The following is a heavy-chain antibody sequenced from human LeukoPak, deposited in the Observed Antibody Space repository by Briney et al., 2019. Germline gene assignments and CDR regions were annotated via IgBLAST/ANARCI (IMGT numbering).Heavy chain of an antibody. Sequence: PGGSLRLSCSASGFTVSNNYMTWVPQAPGKGLEWVSVIYKIGNTFYAHFVKGRFTISRDNFRNTLYLQMNSLRAEDTALYYCARGLVVGGSGVWAFDIWGQGTMVTVSS. CDR1: GFTVSNNY. V-gene: IGHV3-66*01. D-gene: IGHD1-26*01. CDR3: ARGLVVGGSGVWAFDI. J-gene: IGHJ3*02. CDR2: IYKIGNT.